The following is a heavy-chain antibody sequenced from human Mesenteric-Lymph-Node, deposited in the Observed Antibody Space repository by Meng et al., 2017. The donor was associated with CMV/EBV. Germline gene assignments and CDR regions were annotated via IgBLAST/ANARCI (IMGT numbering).Heavy chain of an antibody. V-gene: IGHV4-31*03. CDR3: AGGAQLRYFDH. CDR1: GGWIRSGGDY. Sequence: TGYGGWIRSGGDYWSWMRQHPGTGLEWMGYIHYSGSSYYKPCLKSRVTISVDTSKIQFSLTLSSVSAADTAVYYGAGGAQLRYFDHWGQGTLVTVSS. CDR2: IHYSGSS. J-gene: IGHJ4*02. D-gene: IGHD3-9*01.